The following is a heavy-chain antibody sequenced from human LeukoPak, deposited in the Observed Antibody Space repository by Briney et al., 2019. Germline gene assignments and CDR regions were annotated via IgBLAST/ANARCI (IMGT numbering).Heavy chain of an antibody. V-gene: IGHV3-23*01. J-gene: IGHJ3*02. Sequence: GGSLRLSCAASGFTFSAYAMAWVRQAPGKGLEWVSTISGSGDTTYSADSVKGRFTISRDNSKNILYLQVNSLRAGDTAVYYCAKDYYYDSSGYYYGDAFDIWGQGTMVTVSS. CDR2: ISGSGDTT. CDR3: AKDYYYDSSGYYYGDAFDI. D-gene: IGHD3-22*01. CDR1: GFTFSAYA.